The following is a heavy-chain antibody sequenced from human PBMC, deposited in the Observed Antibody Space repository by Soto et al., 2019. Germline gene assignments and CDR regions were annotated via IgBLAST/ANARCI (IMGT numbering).Heavy chain of an antibody. D-gene: IGHD1-1*01. CDR2: IFHSGTT. V-gene: IGHV4-4*02. CDR1: GDSISSSHW. CDR3: ARQLERGDLPVGFEY. J-gene: IGHJ4*02. Sequence: QVQLQESGPGLVEPSGTLSLTCAVSGDSISSSHWWSWVRQPPGKGLEWIGEIFHSGTTKYNPSLESRVTMSVDKSNNHLSLKLRSVTAADTAVYYCARQLERGDLPVGFEYWGQGTLATVSS.